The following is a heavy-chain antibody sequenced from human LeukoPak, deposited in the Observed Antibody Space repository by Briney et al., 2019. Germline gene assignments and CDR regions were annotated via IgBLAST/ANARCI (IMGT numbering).Heavy chain of an antibody. V-gene: IGHV3-30*18. Sequence: GGSLRLSCAASGFTFSSYGMHWVRQAPGKGLEWVAVISYDGSNKYYADSVKGRFTISRDNSKNTLYLQMNSLRAEDTAVYYCAKDGGGYDYYFDYWGQGTLVTVSS. CDR3: AKDGGGYDYYFDY. D-gene: IGHD5-12*01. CDR1: GFTFSSYG. CDR2: ISYDGSNK. J-gene: IGHJ4*02.